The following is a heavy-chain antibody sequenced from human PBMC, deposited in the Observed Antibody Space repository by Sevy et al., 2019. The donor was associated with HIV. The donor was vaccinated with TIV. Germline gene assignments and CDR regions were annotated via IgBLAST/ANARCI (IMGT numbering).Heavy chain of an antibody. CDR1: GFTFNVYT. J-gene: IGHJ5*02. Sequence: GGSLRLSCAASGFTFNVYTMDWVRQAPGKGLEWVSSISSTSNYIYYADSVKGRFTISRDNAKNSLYLQMDSLRADDTAVYYCARGGDFGKWFDPWGQGTLVTVSS. D-gene: IGHD3-10*01. CDR3: ARGGDFGKWFDP. V-gene: IGHV3-21*01. CDR2: ISSTSNYI.